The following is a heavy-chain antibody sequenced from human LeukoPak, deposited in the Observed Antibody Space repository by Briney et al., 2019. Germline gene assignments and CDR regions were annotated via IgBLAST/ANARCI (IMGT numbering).Heavy chain of an antibody. CDR2: IYSGGST. CDR1: GFSFGSDW. Sequence: GGSLRLSCAASGFSFGSDWMIWVRQAPGKGLEWVSIIYSGGSTFYADSVKGRFTISRDNSKSTLYLQMNSLRAEDTAVYYCARGGSYLSAFDIWGQGTMVTVSS. V-gene: IGHV3-53*01. J-gene: IGHJ3*02. CDR3: ARGGSYLSAFDI. D-gene: IGHD1-26*01.